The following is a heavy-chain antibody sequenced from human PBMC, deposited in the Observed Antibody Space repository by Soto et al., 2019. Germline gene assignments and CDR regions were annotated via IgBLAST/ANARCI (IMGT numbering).Heavy chain of an antibody. V-gene: IGHV4-34*01. Sequence: SESLSLTCAVYGGSFSGYYWSWIRQPPGKGLEWIGEINHSGSTNYNPSLKSRVTISVDTSKNQFSLKLSSVTAADTAVYYCARVVLWFGYYYYYGMDVWGQGTTVTVSS. D-gene: IGHD3-10*01. CDR2: INHSGST. CDR1: GGSFSGYY. CDR3: ARVVLWFGYYYYYGMDV. J-gene: IGHJ6*02.